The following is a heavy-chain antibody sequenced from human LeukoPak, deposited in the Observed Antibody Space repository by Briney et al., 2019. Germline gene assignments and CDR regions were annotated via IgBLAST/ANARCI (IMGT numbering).Heavy chain of an antibody. D-gene: IGHD6-13*01. V-gene: IGHV1-69*13. CDR3: ASGLAAAGKTNWFDP. CDR1: GGTFSSYA. J-gene: IGHJ5*02. Sequence: SVKVSCKASGGTFSSYAISWVRQAPGQGLEWMGGIIPIFGTANYAQKFQGRVTITADESTSTAYMELSSLRSEDTAVYYCASGLAAAGKTNWFDPWGQGTLVTVSS. CDR2: IIPIFGTA.